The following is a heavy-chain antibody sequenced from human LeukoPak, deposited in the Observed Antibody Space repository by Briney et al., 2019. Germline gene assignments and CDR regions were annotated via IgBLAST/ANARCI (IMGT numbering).Heavy chain of an antibody. CDR3: ARETRDGFDV. CDR1: GFIFNNYG. V-gene: IGHV3-33*01. Sequence: GGSLRLSCAASGFIFNNYGMHWVRQAPGKGLEWVAVIWYDGSDKYYADSVKGRFTISRDNSKNTLYLQMNSLRAEDTAVFYSARETRDGFDVWGQGTVVTVSS. CDR2: IWYDGSDK. J-gene: IGHJ3*01.